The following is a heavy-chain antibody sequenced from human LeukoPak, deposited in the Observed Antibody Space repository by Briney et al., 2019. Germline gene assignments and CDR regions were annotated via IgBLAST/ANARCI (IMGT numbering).Heavy chain of an antibody. CDR1: GFVFSSYW. J-gene: IGHJ6*02. V-gene: IGHV3-7*02. CDR2: IKQDGSDK. CDR3: ARNEYCSGGNCFYGMDV. Sequence: GGSLRLSCAASGFVFSSYWMSWVRRAPGKGLEWVANIKQDGSDKYYVDSVKGRFTISRDNAKNSLYLQMNSLRAEDTAVYYCARNEYCSGGNCFYGMDVWGQGTTVIVSS. D-gene: IGHD2-15*01.